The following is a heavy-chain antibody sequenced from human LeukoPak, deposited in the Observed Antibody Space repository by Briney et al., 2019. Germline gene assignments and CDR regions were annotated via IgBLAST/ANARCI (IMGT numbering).Heavy chain of an antibody. V-gene: IGHV1-46*01. D-gene: IGHD3-16*02. Sequence: ASVKVSCKASGYTFTSHYMHWVRQAPGQGLEWMGLINPTGSSTGYAQKFQGRVTMTRDMSTSTDYMELRSLRSDDTAVYYCARGYHYDYVWGSYRTGEFDYWGQGTLVTVSS. CDR1: GYTFTSHY. CDR2: INPTGSST. CDR3: ARGYHYDYVWGSYRTGEFDY. J-gene: IGHJ4*02.